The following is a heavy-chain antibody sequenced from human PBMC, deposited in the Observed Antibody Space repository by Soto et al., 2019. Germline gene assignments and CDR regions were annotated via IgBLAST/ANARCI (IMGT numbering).Heavy chain of an antibody. D-gene: IGHD2-21*01. J-gene: IGHJ4*02. CDR1: GFTFSSYA. CDR3: ATASYYCGSKGKYYLDY. Sequence: GGSLRLSCAASGFTFSSYAVSWVRQAPGKGPEWISSISVSGSTIYYADSVKGRFTISRDDSKNTLYLQMSSLRAEDTAVYYCATASYYCGSKGKYYLDYWGQETLVTVSS. CDR2: ISVSGSTI. V-gene: IGHV3-23*01.